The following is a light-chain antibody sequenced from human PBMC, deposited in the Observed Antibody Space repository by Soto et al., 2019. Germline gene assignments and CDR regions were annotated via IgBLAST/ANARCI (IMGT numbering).Light chain of an antibody. CDR2: AAS. J-gene: IGKJ4*01. CDR3: QQSYSTPFT. Sequence: IPMTQSPSSLSASVGDRVTITCRASQSISSYLNWYQQKPGKAPKLLIYAASSLQSGVPSRFSGSGSGTDFTLTIRSLQLEDFATYYCQQSYSTPFTFGGGTKVEIK. V-gene: IGKV1-39*01. CDR1: QSISSY.